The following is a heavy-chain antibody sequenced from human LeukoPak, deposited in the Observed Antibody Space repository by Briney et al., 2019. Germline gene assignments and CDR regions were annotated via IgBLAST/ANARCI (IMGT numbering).Heavy chain of an antibody. D-gene: IGHD3-3*01. J-gene: IGHJ5*02. CDR3: ARYGIVTYYDFWSGYYWFDP. CDR2: MNPNSGNT. V-gene: IGHV1-8*01. CDR1: GYTFTSYD. Sequence: ASVKVSCKASGYTFTSYDIHWVRQATGQGLEWMGWMNPNSGNTGYAQKFQGRVTMTRNTSISTAYMELSSLRSEDTAVYYCARYGIVTYYDFWSGYYWFDPWGQGTLVTVSS.